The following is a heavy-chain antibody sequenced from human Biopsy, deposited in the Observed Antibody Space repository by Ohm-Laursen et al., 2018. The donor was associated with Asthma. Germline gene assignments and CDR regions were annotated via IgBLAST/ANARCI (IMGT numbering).Heavy chain of an antibody. V-gene: IGHV4-30-2*01. J-gene: IGHJ5*02. CDR1: GDSINSGGYS. CDR2: LFHSGTT. Sequence: SQTLSLTCAVSGDSINSGGYSWDRVPQPPGEGLEWVAYLFHSGTTYYNPSLKSRVTISVDRSKRQFSLKVNSVTAADTAVYYCARTTYGDDGFDPWGQGTLVTVSS. D-gene: IGHD4-17*01. CDR3: ARTTYGDDGFDP.